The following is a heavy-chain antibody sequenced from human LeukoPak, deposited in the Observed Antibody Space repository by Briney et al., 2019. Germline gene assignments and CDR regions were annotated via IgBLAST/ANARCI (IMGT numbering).Heavy chain of an antibody. D-gene: IGHD6-19*01. V-gene: IGHV3-23*01. CDR3: ARGRSGWTHVKKYYYMDV. CDR1: GFTFSGHG. CDR2: ISPNGVIT. J-gene: IGHJ6*03. Sequence: PGGSLRLSCAASGFTFSGHGMNWVRQAPGKGLEWVSGISPNGVITYYADSVKGRFTISRDNSKGTVYLQMNSLRAEDTAVYYCARGRSGWTHVKKYYYMDVWGKGTTVTVSS.